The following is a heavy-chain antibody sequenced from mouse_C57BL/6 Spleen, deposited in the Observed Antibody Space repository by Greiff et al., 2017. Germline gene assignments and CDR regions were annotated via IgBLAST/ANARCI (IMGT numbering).Heavy chain of an antibody. D-gene: IGHD1-1*01. Sequence: VKLVESGPELVKPGASVKISCKASGYAFSSSWMNWVKQRPGKGLEWIGLIYPGDGDTNYNGKFKGKATLTADKSSSTAYMQLSSLTSEDSAVYFCARSDYYGSSYVDYNWFAYWGQGTLVNVSA. CDR1: GYAFSSSW. CDR2: IYPGDGDT. V-gene: IGHV1-82*01. CDR3: ARSDYYGSSYVDYNWFAY. J-gene: IGHJ3*01.